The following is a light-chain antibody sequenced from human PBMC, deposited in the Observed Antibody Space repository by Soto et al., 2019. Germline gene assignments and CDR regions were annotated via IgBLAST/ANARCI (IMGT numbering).Light chain of an antibody. CDR1: QSVSSNY. V-gene: IGKV3-20*01. CDR2: GAS. Sequence: EIVLTQSPGTLSLSPGERATLSCRASQSVSSNYLAWHQQKPGQAPRLLIYGASSSATGIPDRFSGSGSGTDFTLTISRLEPEDFAMYYCQQYGYLVTFGGGTKVDIK. CDR3: QQYGYLVT. J-gene: IGKJ4*01.